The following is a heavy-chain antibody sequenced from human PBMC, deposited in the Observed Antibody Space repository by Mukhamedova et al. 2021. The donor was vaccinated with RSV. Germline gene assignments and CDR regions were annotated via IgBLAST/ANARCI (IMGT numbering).Heavy chain of an antibody. D-gene: IGHD4-23*01. J-gene: IGHJ4*02. CDR2: INPDGSGK. V-gene: IGHV3-7*01. Sequence: VADINPDGSGKLYVDSVRGRFTVSRDNAKSSLSLQMNSLRAEDTAIYYCARDPVYGGAGAFFDYWGQGTLVTVSS. CDR3: ARDPVYGGAGAFFDY.